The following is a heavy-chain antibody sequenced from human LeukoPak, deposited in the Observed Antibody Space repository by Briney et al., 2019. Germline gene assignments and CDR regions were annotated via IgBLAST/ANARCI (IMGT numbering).Heavy chain of an antibody. CDR2: MSPNSGDT. D-gene: IGHD2-2*01. CDR3: ARDGLVPAAKNWFDP. CDR1: GYTFTSYD. V-gene: IGHV1-8*01. J-gene: IGHJ5*02. Sequence: GASVKVSCKASGYTFTSYDINWVRHATGQGLEWMGWMSPNSGDTGYAQKFQGRVTMTRDTSISTAFMELTSLRSEDTAVYYCARDGLVPAAKNWFDPWGQGTLVTVSS.